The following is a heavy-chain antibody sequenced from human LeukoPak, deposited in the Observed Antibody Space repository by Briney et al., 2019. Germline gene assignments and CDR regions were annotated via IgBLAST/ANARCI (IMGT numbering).Heavy chain of an antibody. CDR1: GFTFSSYA. CDR2: ISDSGSRT. V-gene: IGHV3-23*01. Sequence: PGGSLRLSCAASGFTFSSYAMSWVRQAPGKGLEWVSSISDSGSRTYHADSVKGRFTISRDNSKNTLFLQMNSLRAEDTALYYCARQKRYFDWLPHYYYYYMDVWGKGTTVTVSS. CDR3: ARQKRYFDWLPHYYYYYMDV. J-gene: IGHJ6*03. D-gene: IGHD3-9*01.